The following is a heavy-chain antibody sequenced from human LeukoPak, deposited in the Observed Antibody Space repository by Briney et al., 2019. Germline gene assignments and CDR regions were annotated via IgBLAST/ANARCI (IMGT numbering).Heavy chain of an antibody. CDR1: GGSISSGSYY. J-gene: IGHJ4*02. V-gene: IGHV4-61*02. Sequence: KASETLSLTCTVSGGSISSGSYYWSWIRQPAGKGPEWIGRVYSSGSTNYNPSLKSRVSMSVDTSKNQFSLKLTSLTAADTAVYYCAREEGCYELYYFDYWGQGILVTVSS. CDR2: VYSSGST. D-gene: IGHD6-19*01. CDR3: AREEGCYELYYFDY.